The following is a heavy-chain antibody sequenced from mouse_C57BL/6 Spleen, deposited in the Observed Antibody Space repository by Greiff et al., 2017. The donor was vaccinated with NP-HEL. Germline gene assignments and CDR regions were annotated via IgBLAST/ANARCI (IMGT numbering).Heavy chain of an antibody. J-gene: IGHJ2*01. D-gene: IGHD2-12*01. CDR3: ARAYYSSYFDY. Sequence: QVQLQQPGPELVKPGASVKISCKASGYAFSSSWMNWVKQRPGKGLEWIGRIYPGDGDTNYNGKFKGKATLTADKSSSTAYMQLSSLTSEDSAVYFCARAYYSSYFDYWGQGTTLTVSS. CDR2: IYPGDGDT. V-gene: IGHV1-82*01. CDR1: GYAFSSSW.